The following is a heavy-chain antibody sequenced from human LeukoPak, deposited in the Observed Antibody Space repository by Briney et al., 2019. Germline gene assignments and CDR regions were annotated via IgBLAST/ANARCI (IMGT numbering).Heavy chain of an antibody. Sequence: SETLSLTCTVSGGSISSYYWSWIRQPPGKGLEWIGEINHSGSTNYNPSLKSRVTISVDTSKNQFSLKLSSVTAADTAVYYCARQGVVPAAPYYFDYWGQGTLVTVSS. V-gene: IGHV4-34*01. J-gene: IGHJ4*02. D-gene: IGHD2-2*01. CDR3: ARQGVVPAAPYYFDY. CDR2: INHSGST. CDR1: GGSISSYY.